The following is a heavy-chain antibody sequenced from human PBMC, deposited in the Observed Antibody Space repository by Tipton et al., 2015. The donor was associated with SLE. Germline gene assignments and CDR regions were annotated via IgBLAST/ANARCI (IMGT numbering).Heavy chain of an antibody. V-gene: IGHV4-59*01. CDR2: IYYSGST. Sequence: TLSLTCTVSGGSIINYCWSWIRQPPGMGLEWIGYIYYSGSTNYNPSLESRVTISVDTSKNQFSLKLSSLTAADTAMYYCARGGAVGFDYWGQGTLVTVSS. CDR1: GGSIINYC. D-gene: IGHD6-19*01. J-gene: IGHJ4*02. CDR3: ARGGAVGFDY.